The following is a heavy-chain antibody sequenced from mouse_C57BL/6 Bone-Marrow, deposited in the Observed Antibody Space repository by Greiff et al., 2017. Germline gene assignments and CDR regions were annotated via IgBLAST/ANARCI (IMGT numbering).Heavy chain of an antibody. CDR2: INYDGSST. Sequence: EVNLVESEGGLVQPGSSMKLSCTASGFTFSDYYMAWVRQVPEKGLEWVANINYDGSSTYYLDSLKSRFIISRDNAKNILYLQMSSLKSEDTATYYCAREGITTVVVYWYFDVWGTGTTVTVSS. J-gene: IGHJ1*03. CDR3: AREGITTVVVYWYFDV. CDR1: GFTFSDYY. D-gene: IGHD1-1*01. V-gene: IGHV5-16*01.